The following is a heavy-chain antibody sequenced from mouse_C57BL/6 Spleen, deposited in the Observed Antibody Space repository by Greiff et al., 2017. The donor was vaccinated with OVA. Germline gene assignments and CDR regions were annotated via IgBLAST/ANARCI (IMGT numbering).Heavy chain of an antibody. CDR1: GYTFTSYD. Sequence: VHLVESGPELVKPGASVKLSCKASGYTFTSYDINWVKQRPGQGLEWIGWIYPRDGSTKYNEKFKGKATLTVDTSSSTAYMELHSLTSEDSAVYFCAREGYYGSSRAWFAYWGQGTLVTVSA. V-gene: IGHV1-85*01. CDR2: IYPRDGST. J-gene: IGHJ3*01. D-gene: IGHD1-1*01. CDR3: AREGYYGSSRAWFAY.